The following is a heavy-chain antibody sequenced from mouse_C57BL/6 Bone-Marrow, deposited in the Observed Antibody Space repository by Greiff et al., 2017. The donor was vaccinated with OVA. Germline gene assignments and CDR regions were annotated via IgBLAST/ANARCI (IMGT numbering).Heavy chain of an antibody. CDR3: ARDRGGNYD. CDR1: GFTFSSYA. J-gene: IGHJ2*01. V-gene: IGHV5-4*01. Sequence: EVKVVESGGGLVKPGGSLKLSCAASGFTFSSYAMSWVRQTPEKRLEWVATISDGGSYTYYPDNVKGRFTISRDNAKNNLYLQMSHLKSEDTAMYYCARDRGGNYDWGQGTTLTVSS. D-gene: IGHD2-1*01. CDR2: ISDGGSYT.